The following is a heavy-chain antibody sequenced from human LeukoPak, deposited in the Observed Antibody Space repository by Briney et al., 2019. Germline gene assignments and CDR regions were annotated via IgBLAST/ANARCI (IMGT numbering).Heavy chain of an antibody. CDR3: AKDLYSSSSTPYYFDY. J-gene: IGHJ4*02. Sequence: GGSLRLSCAASGFTFSSYAMSWVRQAPGKGLEWVSAISGSGGSTYYADSVKGRFTISRDNSKNTLYLQMNSLRAEDTAVYYCAKDLYSSSSTPYYFDYWGQGTLVTVSS. CDR1: GFTFSSYA. V-gene: IGHV3-23*01. CDR2: ISGSGGST. D-gene: IGHD6-13*01.